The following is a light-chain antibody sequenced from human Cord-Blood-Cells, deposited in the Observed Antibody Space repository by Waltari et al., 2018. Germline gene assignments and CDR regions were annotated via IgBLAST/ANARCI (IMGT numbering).Light chain of an antibody. Sequence: DIQMTQSPYSLSASVGDRVTITCRASQSISSYLNWYQQKPGKAPKLLIYAASSLQSGVPSRFSGSGSGTDFTLTISSLQPEDVATYYCQQSDSTPYTFGHGTKLEIK. J-gene: IGKJ2*01. V-gene: IGKV1-39*01. CDR1: QSISSY. CDR2: AAS. CDR3: QQSDSTPYT.